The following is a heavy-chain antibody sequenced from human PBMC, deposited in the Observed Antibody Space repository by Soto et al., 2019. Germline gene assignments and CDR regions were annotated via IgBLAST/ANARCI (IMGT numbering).Heavy chain of an antibody. CDR1: GFTFSSYA. J-gene: IGHJ3*02. D-gene: IGHD5-18*01. Sequence: EVQLLESGGGLVQPGGSLRLSCAASGFTFSSYAMSWVRQAPGKGLEWVSAISGSGGSTYYSDSVKGRFTISRDNSKNTLYLQMNSLRAEDTAVYDCAKDLHSHSMGYGGDDAFDIWGQGTMVTVSS. CDR2: ISGSGGST. V-gene: IGHV3-23*01. CDR3: AKDLHSHSMGYGGDDAFDI.